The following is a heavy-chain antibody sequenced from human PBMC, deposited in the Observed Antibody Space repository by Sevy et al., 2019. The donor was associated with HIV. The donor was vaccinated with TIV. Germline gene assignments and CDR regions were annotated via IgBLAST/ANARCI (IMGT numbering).Heavy chain of an antibody. CDR2: IKQDGSEK. D-gene: IGHD4-17*01. CDR3: ASDWGDDFDDRRASYYYFNGMDV. V-gene: IGHV3-7*01. J-gene: IGHJ6*02. CDR1: GFTFSIYW. Sequence: GGSLRLSCAASGFTFSIYWMTWVRQAPGKGLEWVANIKQDGSEKYYVDSVKGRFTISRDNAKNSLYLQMNSLRADDTAVYYCASDWGDDFDDRRASYYYFNGMDVWGQGTTVTVSS.